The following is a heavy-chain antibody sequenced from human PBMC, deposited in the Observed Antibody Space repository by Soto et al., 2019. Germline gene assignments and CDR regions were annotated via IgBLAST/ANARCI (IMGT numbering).Heavy chain of an antibody. CDR3: ARDSKEDSSGSYAGFDY. CDR2: IYYDGSNK. J-gene: IGHJ4*02. V-gene: IGHV3-33*01. Sequence: QVQLVESGGGVVQPGRSLRLSCAVSGFTFSSYGMNWVRQAPGKGLEWVAAIYYDGSNKYYADSVRGRFTISRDNFKNTLYLHMNSLRAEDTAVYYCARDSKEDSSGSYAGFDYWGQGTLVNVSS. CDR1: GFTFSSYG. D-gene: IGHD3-22*01.